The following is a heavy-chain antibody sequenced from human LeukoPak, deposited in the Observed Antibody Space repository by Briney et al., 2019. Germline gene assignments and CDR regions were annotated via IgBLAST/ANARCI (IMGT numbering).Heavy chain of an antibody. CDR2: INPTGGGT. Sequence: ASVKVSCKASGYTFTSYYMHGVRQAPGQGLEWMGLINPTGGGTGYAQKFQRRVTMTRHMSTSPDYMELSSLRSEDTAIYYCASDNSVGDNAWWFDPWGQGTLVTVSS. CDR1: GYTFTSYY. V-gene: IGHV1-46*01. J-gene: IGHJ5*02. D-gene: IGHD1-26*01. CDR3: ASDNSVGDNAWWFDP.